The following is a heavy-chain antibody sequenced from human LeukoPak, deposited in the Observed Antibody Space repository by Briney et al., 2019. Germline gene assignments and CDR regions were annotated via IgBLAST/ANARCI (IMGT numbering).Heavy chain of an antibody. CDR3: ARISGPGDP. CDR2: INHSGST. Sequence: SETLSLTCAVYGGSFSGYYWSWIRQPPGKGLEWIGEINHSGSTNYNPSLKSRVTISVDTSKNQFSLKLSSVTAAYTAVYYCARISGPGDPWGQGTLVTVSS. CDR1: GGSFSGYY. V-gene: IGHV4-34*01. J-gene: IGHJ5*02. D-gene: IGHD3-10*01.